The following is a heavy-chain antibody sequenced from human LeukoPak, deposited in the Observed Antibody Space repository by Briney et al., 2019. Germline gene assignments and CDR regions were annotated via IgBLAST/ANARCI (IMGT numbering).Heavy chain of an antibody. V-gene: IGHV3-15*01. CDR1: GFTFSNAW. CDR2: IKTKTDGGTT. Sequence: GGSLRLSCAASGFTFSNAWMSWVRQAPGKGLEWVGRIKTKTDGGTTDYAAPVKGRFTISRDDSKNTLYLHMNSLKIEDTAVYCCTLQWGLGPLGYYYFMDVWGKGTTVTVSS. CDR3: TLQWGLGPLGYYYFMDV. D-gene: IGHD4-11*01. J-gene: IGHJ6*03.